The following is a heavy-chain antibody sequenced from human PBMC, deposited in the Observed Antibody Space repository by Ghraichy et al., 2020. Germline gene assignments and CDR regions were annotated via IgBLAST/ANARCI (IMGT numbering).Heavy chain of an antibody. CDR2: INPAGTDK. V-gene: IGHV3-7*01. CDR3: ATSQHSTAWN. J-gene: IGHJ4*02. D-gene: IGHD2/OR15-2a*01. Sequence: LSLTCAASGVTSSNYWMSWVRQAPGKGLEWVAHINPAGTDKYYVDSVKGRFTISRDNVKNSLYLQLNSLRPGDTAVYFCATSQHSTAWNWGQGTLVTVSS. CDR1: GVTSSNYW.